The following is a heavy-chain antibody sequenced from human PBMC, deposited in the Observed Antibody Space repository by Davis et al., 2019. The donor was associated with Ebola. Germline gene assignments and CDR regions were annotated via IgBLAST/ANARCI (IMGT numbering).Heavy chain of an antibody. Sequence: GESLKISCSASGFTFSNYGMHWVRQAPGKGLEYVSAIKSNGDSANSADSVKGRFTVSRDNSKNTVYLQMTRLKVEDTAVYYCVKGWLVHDFWGQGTLVTVSS. D-gene: IGHD6-6*01. CDR1: GFTFSNYG. CDR2: IKSNGDSA. V-gene: IGHV3-64D*08. J-gene: IGHJ4*02. CDR3: VKGWLVHDF.